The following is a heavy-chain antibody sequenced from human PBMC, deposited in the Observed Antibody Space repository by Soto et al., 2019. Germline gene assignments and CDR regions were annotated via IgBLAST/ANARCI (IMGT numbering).Heavy chain of an antibody. J-gene: IGHJ5*02. Sequence: EVQLLESGGGLVQPGGSLRLSCAASGFTFSSYAMSWVRQAPGKGLEWVSAISGSGGSTYYADSVKGRFTISRDNSKNTMYLQMNSLRAEDTAVYYCAKGRLSWSAGFWFDPWGQGTLVTVSS. CDR1: GFTFSSYA. CDR2: ISGSGGST. CDR3: AKGRLSWSAGFWFDP. V-gene: IGHV3-23*01. D-gene: IGHD6-25*01.